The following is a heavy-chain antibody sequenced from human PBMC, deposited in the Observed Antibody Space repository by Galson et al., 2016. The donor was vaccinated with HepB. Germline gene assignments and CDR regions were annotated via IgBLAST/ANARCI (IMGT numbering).Heavy chain of an antibody. J-gene: IGHJ5*02. V-gene: IGHV1-3*01. CDR1: GYTFSTYD. D-gene: IGHD3-10*01. Sequence: SVKVSCKASGYTFSTYDMHWVRQAPGQRLEWMGWINGGNGNTKYSQKFQGRVTITRDTSASTAYMELSSLRSEDTAVYYCARALWFGELLLSSAWFDPWGQGTLVTVSS. CDR2: INGGNGNT. CDR3: ARALWFGELLLSSAWFDP.